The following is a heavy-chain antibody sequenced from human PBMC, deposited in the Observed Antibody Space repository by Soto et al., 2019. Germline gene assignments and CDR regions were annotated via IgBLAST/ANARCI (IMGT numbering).Heavy chain of an antibody. CDR3: ARESHKWELPGY. CDR2: INPSGGST. V-gene: IGHV1-46*01. J-gene: IGHJ4*02. D-gene: IGHD1-26*01. Sequence: GASVKVSCKASGYTFTSYYMHWVRQAPGQGLEWMGIINPSGGSTSYAQKFQGRATMTRDTSTSTVYMELSSLRSEDTAVYHCARESHKWELPGYWGQGTLVTVSS. CDR1: GYTFTSYY.